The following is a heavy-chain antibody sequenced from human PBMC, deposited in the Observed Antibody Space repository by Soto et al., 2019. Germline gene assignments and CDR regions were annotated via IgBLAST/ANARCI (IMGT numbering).Heavy chain of an antibody. CDR2: ISCCGGSA. V-gene: IGHV3-23*01. J-gene: IGHJ6*02. D-gene: IGHD5-12*01. CDR1: GFNFKKFA. CDR3: VKDRVPGAYGNYYGMDV. Sequence: EVQLLESGGGVVQPGGSLRLSCVASGFNFKKFAMAWVRQAAGEGLEWVSGISCCGGSASYADSVKGRFSIARDDSKNTVSLQLNSLRAEDTAIYYCVKDRVPGAYGNYYGMDVWGQGTTVTVSS.